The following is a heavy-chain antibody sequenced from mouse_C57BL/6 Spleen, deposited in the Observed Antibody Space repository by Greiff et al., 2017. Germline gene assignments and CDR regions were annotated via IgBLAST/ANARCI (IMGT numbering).Heavy chain of an antibody. Sequence: VMLVESGPGLVQPSQSLSITCTASGFSLTSYWVHWVRQSPGQGLEWLGVIWSGGSRDDNAAFISRVSISKDNSKGQVFFIMNSLQADDNAVDYCARNDYGNRQGDYDMDYWGQGTSVTVSS. J-gene: IGHJ4*01. D-gene: IGHD1-1*01. V-gene: IGHV2-2*01. CDR1: GFSLTSYW. CDR2: IWSGGSR. CDR3: ARNDYGNRQGDYDMDY.